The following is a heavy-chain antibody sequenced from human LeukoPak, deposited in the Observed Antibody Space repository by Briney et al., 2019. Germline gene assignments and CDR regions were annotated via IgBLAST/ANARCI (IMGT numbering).Heavy chain of an antibody. Sequence: SQTLSLTCSVSGGSISDGTYYWRWIPQPAGKGLEWIVRVYTTGSTNYNHSRKSRVTISLDTTKNQFSLKLTSVTAADTAVYYCARDNASLRIVGMHDAFDIWGQGTMVTVSS. J-gene: IGHJ3*02. CDR2: VYTTGST. CDR3: ARDNASLRIVGMHDAFDI. CDR1: GGSISDGTYY. V-gene: IGHV4-61*02. D-gene: IGHD2/OR15-2a*01.